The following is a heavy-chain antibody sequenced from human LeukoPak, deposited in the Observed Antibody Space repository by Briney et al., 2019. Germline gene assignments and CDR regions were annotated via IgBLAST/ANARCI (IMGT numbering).Heavy chain of an antibody. V-gene: IGHV3-30*04. Sequence: GRSLRLSCAASGFTFSSYAMQWVRQAPGKGLEWVAVISYDGSNKYYADSVKGRFTISRDNSKNTLYLQMNSLRAEDTAVYYCARWYGELAAFDIWGQGTMVTVSS. CDR1: GFTFSSYA. CDR2: ISYDGSNK. D-gene: IGHD3-10*01. CDR3: ARWYGELAAFDI. J-gene: IGHJ3*02.